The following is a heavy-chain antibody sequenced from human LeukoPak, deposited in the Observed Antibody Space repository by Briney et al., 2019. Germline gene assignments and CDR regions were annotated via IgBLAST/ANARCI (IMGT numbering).Heavy chain of an antibody. CDR2: IYYSGST. J-gene: IGHJ2*01. CDR1: GVSLRSYY. CDR3: ARLGRTSYWYFDL. V-gene: IGHV4-59*08. D-gene: IGHD2-2*01. Sequence: SGTPSLPCPVSGVSLRSYYWSWVRPPPGKGLEWIGYIYYSGSTNYNPSLKSRVTISVDTSKNQFSLKLSSVTAADTAVYYCARLGRTSYWYFDLWGRGTLVTVSS.